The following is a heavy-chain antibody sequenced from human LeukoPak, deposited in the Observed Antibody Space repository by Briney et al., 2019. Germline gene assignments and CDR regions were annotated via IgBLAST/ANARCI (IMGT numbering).Heavy chain of an antibody. V-gene: IGHV4-59*12. Sequence: SETLSLTCTVSGGSISSYYWSWIRQPPGKGLEWIGYIYYSGSTNYNPSLKSRVTISVDTSKNQFSLKLSSVTAADTAVYYCAREKLLWFGSMDVWGKGTTVTISS. D-gene: IGHD3-10*01. CDR3: AREKLLWFGSMDV. J-gene: IGHJ6*03. CDR1: GGSISSYY. CDR2: IYYSGST.